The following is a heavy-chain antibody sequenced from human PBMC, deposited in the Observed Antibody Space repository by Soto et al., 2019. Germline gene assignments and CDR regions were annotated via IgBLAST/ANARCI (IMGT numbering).Heavy chain of an antibody. CDR3: AKNRGTTVTRDAFDI. D-gene: IGHD4-17*01. CDR2: INWNSNNI. J-gene: IGHJ3*02. V-gene: IGHV3-9*01. Sequence: PGGSLRLSCAASGFTFDDYSMHWVRQAPGKGLEWVSGINWNSNNIGYADSVKGRFTISRDNAKNSLYLQMNSLRAEDTALYYCAKNRGTTVTRDAFDIWGQGTMVTVSS. CDR1: GFTFDDYS.